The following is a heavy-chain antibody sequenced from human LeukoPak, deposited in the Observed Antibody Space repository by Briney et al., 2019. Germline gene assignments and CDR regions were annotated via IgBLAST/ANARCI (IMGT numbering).Heavy chain of an antibody. CDR1: GFAFSNYA. V-gene: IGHV3-23*01. J-gene: IGHJ5*02. CDR3: ARGWRSSLGNWFDP. CDR2: ISGNGVLT. Sequence: GGSLRLSCAASGFAFSNYAMTWVRQAPGKGLEWVSVISGNGVLTYYADSVKGRFTISRDNSRSTLYLQMNSLRAEDTAVYYCARGWRSSLGNWFDPWGQGTLVTVSS. D-gene: IGHD6-13*01.